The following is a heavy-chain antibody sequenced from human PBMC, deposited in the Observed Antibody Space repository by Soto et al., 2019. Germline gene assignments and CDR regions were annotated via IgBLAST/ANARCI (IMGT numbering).Heavy chain of an antibody. Sequence: GQSQKISSKGSGYNFAGYWIAWVRQMPGKGLELMGIIYPSDSDTRYRPSFQGQVTISADKSISSAYLQWSSLRASDTAMYYCARGGVSTRTFDYWGQGTPVTV. CDR1: GYNFAGYW. D-gene: IGHD3-3*01. V-gene: IGHV5-51*01. CDR3: ARGGVSTRTFDY. J-gene: IGHJ4*02. CDR2: IYPSDSDT.